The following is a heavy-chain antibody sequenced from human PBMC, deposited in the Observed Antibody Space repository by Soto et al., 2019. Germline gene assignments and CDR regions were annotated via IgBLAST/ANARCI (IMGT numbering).Heavy chain of an antibody. D-gene: IGHD2-2*01. CDR3: AREARLRCSSTSCYNPMDV. Sequence: SLTCTVSGGSISSSSYYWGWIRQPPGKGLEWIGSIYYSGSTYYNPSLKSRVTISVDTSKNQFSLKLSSVTAADTAVYYCAREARLRCSSTSCYNPMDVWGQGTTVTVSS. CDR1: GGSISSSSYY. CDR2: IYYSGST. V-gene: IGHV4-39*07. J-gene: IGHJ6*02.